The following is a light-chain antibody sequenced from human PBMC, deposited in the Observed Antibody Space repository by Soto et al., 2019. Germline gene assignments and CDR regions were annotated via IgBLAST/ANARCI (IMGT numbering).Light chain of an antibody. CDR1: SSDVGGYNY. CDR3: SSYAGSNML. V-gene: IGLV2-8*01. J-gene: IGLJ2*01. Sequence: QSALTQPPSASGSPGQSVTISCTGTSSDVGGYNYVSWYQQHPGKAPKLMIYEVTKRPSAVPDRFSGSKSGNTASLTVSGLQEEDDADYYCSSYAGSNMLFGGGTQLTVL. CDR2: EVT.